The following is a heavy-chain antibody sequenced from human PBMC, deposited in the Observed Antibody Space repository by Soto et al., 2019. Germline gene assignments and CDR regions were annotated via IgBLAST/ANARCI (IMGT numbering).Heavy chain of an antibody. CDR3: ARSPLSSSWYFDL. Sequence: QVQLQESGPGLVKPSETLSLTCTVSGGSVSSGSYYWSWIRQPPGKGLEWIGYIHYSGSTNYNPSLKSRVTISVDTSKNQFSLKLSSVTAADTAVYYCARSPLSSSWYFDLWGRGTLVTVSS. J-gene: IGHJ2*01. CDR1: GGSVSSGSYY. V-gene: IGHV4-61*01. D-gene: IGHD6-6*01. CDR2: IHYSGST.